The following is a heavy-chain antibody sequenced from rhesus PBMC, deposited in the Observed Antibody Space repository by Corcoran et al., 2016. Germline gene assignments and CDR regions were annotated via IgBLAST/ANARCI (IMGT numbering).Heavy chain of an antibody. CDR3: ARTKWNDVSLDV. CDR2: IYWNDRK. Sequence: QVTLKESGPALVKPTQTLTLTCALSGFSTNTAETGVGWIRQPPGKALEWLANIYWNDRKYYSTSLKSRLTISKDTSNNQVILTMTNMDPVDTATYYCARTKWNDVSLDVWGRGVLVTVSS. CDR1: GFSTNTAETG. V-gene: IGHV2-95*01. D-gene: IGHD1-7*02. J-gene: IGHJ5-2*02.